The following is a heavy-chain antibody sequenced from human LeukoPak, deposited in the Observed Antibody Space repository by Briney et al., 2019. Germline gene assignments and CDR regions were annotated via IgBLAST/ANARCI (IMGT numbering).Heavy chain of an antibody. J-gene: IGHJ3*02. V-gene: IGHV1-46*01. CDR3: ASFYNTNDALDI. D-gene: IGHD5-24*01. CDR2: INPTGGST. CDR1: GYRFTSQY. Sequence: ASVKVSCKASGYRFTSQYVHWVRQAPGQGLEWMGIINPTGGSTRNAQKFQGRFSMTGDTSTSTVYMELSRLRSEDTAVYYCASFYNTNDALDIWGQGTMVTVSS.